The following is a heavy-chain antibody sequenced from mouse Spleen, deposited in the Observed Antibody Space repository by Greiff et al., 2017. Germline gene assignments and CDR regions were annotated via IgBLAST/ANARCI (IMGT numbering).Heavy chain of an antibody. J-gene: IGHJ4*01. D-gene: IGHD2-1*01. CDR3: TRGDDNYRYAMDF. V-gene: IGHV1S81*02. Sequence: VQRVESGAELVKPGASVKLSCKASGYTFTNYYMYWVKQSPGHGLEWIGEIIPSNGVTNFNEKFKTKATLTVDKSSSTACMQLSSLTSEDSAVYYCTRGDDNYRYAMDFWGQGTSVTVSS. CDR1: GYTFTNYY. CDR2: IIPSNGVT.